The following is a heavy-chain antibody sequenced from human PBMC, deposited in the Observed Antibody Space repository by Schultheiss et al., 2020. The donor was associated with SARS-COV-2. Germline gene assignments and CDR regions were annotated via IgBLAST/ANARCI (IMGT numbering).Heavy chain of an antibody. Sequence: SQTLSLTCTVSGGSISSYYWSWIRQPPGKGLEWIGYIYYSGSTNYNPSLKSRVTISVDTSKNQFSLKLSSVTAADTAVYYCARSFLTPFDYWGQGTLVTVSS. V-gene: IGHV4-59*08. D-gene: IGHD2/OR15-2a*01. J-gene: IGHJ4*02. CDR2: IYYSGST. CDR1: GGSISSYY. CDR3: ARSFLTPFDY.